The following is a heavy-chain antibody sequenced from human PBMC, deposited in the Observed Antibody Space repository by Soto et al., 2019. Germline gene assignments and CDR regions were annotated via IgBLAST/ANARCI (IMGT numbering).Heavy chain of an antibody. CDR3: ARAYYYDSSGYVGAFDY. D-gene: IGHD3-22*01. J-gene: IGHJ4*02. Sequence: QVQLQESGPGLVKPSQTLSLTCTVSGGSISSGGYYWSWIRQHPGKGLEWIGYIYYSGSTYYNPSLKSRVTISGDTSKNQCSLKLSSVTAADTAVYYCARAYYYDSSGYVGAFDYWGQGTLVTVSS. V-gene: IGHV4-31*03. CDR2: IYYSGST. CDR1: GGSISSGGYY.